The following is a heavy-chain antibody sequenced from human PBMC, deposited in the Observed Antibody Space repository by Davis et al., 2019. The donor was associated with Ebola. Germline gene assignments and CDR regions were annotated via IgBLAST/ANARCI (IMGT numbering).Heavy chain of an antibody. J-gene: IGHJ4*02. V-gene: IGHV3-21*04. D-gene: IGHD6-19*01. CDR1: GFTFSSYE. Sequence: GESLKISCAASGFTFSSYEMNWVRQAPGKGLEWVSSISSSSSYIYYADSVKGRFTISRDNSKNTLYLQMNSLRAEDTAVYYCAKGGLFGWYEKDWGQGTLVTVSS. CDR3: AKGGLFGWYEKD. CDR2: ISSSSSYI.